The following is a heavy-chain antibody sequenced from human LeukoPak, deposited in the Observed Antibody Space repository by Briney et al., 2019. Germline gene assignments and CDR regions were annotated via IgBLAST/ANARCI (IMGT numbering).Heavy chain of an antibody. V-gene: IGHV3-23*01. J-gene: IGHJ4*02. CDR1: GFTFSSYA. Sequence: PGGSLRLSCAASGFTFSSYALSWVRRAPGKVLEWVSIVGENTDTHYADSVKDRFTISRDNSNNALYLQMNSLRAEDTATYFCAKSSGKSFPSSRIFDFWGQGALVTVSS. D-gene: IGHD6-13*01. CDR3: AKSSGKSFPSSRIFDF. CDR2: VGENTDT.